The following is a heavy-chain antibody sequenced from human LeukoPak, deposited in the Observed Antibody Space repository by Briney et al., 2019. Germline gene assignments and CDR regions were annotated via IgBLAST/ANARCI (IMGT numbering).Heavy chain of an antibody. J-gene: IGHJ6*03. CDR3: ARMGGYCSGDKCYSPYYYYMDV. Sequence: SVKVSCKASGGTFSNYGINWVRQAPGQGLEWMGVIIPIFDTANYAQKFQGRLTITADKSTTTAYMELSSLTSEDTAVYYCARMGGYCSGDKCYSPYYYYMDVWGKGTAVTVSS. CDR2: IIPIFDTA. V-gene: IGHV1-69*06. D-gene: IGHD2-15*01. CDR1: GGTFSNYG.